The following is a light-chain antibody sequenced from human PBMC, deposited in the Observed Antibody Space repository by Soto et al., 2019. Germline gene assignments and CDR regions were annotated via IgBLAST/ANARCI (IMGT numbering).Light chain of an antibody. Sequence: IQLTKSQSFLSASVGDRVTITCRASQGISSFLAWYQQKPGKAPKLLIYGASTLQSGVPSRFSGSGSGTDFTLTIGRLQPEDFATYYCQQLNSFPIPFGPGTKVEIK. CDR1: QGISSF. CDR2: GAS. V-gene: IGKV1-9*01. CDR3: QQLNSFPIP. J-gene: IGKJ3*01.